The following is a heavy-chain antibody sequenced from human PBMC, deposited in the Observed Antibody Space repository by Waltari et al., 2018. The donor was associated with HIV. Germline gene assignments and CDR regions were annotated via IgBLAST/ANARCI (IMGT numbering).Heavy chain of an antibody. CDR2: IFPGASNT. Sequence: EVQLEQSGAEMKKPGESLRISCKASGYNFGRYWISWVRQIPGKGLEWMGIIFPGASNTRYSPSFRGQVTISADKSINTTFLQWTTLKASDSAIYYCATGPDHYCDFWGQGTQVTVSS. CDR3: ATGPDHYCDF. J-gene: IGHJ4*02. CDR1: GYNFGRYW. V-gene: IGHV5-51*01. D-gene: IGHD4-4*01.